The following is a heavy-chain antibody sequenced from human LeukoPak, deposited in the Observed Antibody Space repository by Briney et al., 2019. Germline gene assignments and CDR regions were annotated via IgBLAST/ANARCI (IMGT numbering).Heavy chain of an antibody. V-gene: IGHV1-18*01. CDR1: GYTFTSYG. CDR3: ARDSGITMVRGVIVATNYFDY. Sequence: GASVKVSCKASGYTFTSYGISWVRQAPGQGLEWMGWISAYNGNTNYAQKLQGRVTMTTDTSTSTAYMELRSLRSDDTAVYYCARDSGITMVRGVIVATNYFDYWGQGTLVTVSS. CDR2: ISAYNGNT. D-gene: IGHD3-10*01. J-gene: IGHJ4*01.